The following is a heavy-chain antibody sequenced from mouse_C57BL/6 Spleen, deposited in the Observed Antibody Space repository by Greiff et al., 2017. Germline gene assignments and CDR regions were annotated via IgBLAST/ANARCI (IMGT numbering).Heavy chain of an antibody. Sequence: EVKLVESGGGLVKPGGSLKLSCAASGFTFSSYAMSWVRQTPEKRLEWVATISDGGSYTYYPDNVKGRFTISRDNAKNNLYLQMSHLKSEDTAMYYCARVPYYASWYFDVWGTGTTVTVSS. D-gene: IGHD1-2*01. J-gene: IGHJ1*03. CDR1: GFTFSSYA. CDR3: ARVPYYASWYFDV. V-gene: IGHV5-4*03. CDR2: ISDGGSYT.